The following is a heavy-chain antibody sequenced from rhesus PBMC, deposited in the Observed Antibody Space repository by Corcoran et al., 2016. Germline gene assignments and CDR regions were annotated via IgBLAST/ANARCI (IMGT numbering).Heavy chain of an antibody. Sequence: QVQLVQSGAEVKKPGSSVKVSCKASGYTFTDYYMHWVRQAPRQGLEWMGLINPYNGNTKDAQKFQGRVTMTRDKLTSTAYMELSSLRSEDTAVYYCASSDWGDYADWYFDLWGPGTPITISS. CDR2: INPYNGNT. J-gene: IGHJ2*01. CDR1: GYTFTDYY. V-gene: IGHV1S2*01. CDR3: ASSDWGDYADWYFDL. D-gene: IGHD3-34*01.